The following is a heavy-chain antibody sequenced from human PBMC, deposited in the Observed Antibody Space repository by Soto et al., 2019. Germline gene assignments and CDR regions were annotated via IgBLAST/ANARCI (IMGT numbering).Heavy chain of an antibody. D-gene: IGHD3-10*01. V-gene: IGHV1-3*01. CDR3: ARDMVRGVIAIDY. J-gene: IGHJ4*02. CDR1: GYTFTSYA. Sequence: ASVKVSCKASGYTFTSYAMHWVRQAPGQRLEWMGWINAGNGNTKYSQKFQGRVTIARDTSASTAYMELSSLRSEDTAVYYCARDMVRGVIAIDYWGQGTLVTVSS. CDR2: INAGNGNT.